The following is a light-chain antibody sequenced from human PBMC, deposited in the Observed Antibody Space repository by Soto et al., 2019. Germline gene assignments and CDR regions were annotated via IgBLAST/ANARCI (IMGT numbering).Light chain of an antibody. CDR1: QSISTE. CDR3: QQGHNWPLT. J-gene: IGKJ2*01. CDR2: SAS. Sequence: EIVMTQSPATLSVSPGERATLSCRASQSISTELAWYQQKPGQPPRLLIYSASTRATGVPARFTGSGSGSEVTLTIGGLQAEEFAVYYCQQGHNWPLTFGQGTRLEI. V-gene: IGKV3-15*01.